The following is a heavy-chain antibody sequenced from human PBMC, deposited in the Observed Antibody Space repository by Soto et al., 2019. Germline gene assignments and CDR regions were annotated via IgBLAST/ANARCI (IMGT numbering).Heavy chain of an antibody. J-gene: IGHJ6*03. D-gene: IGHD3-3*01. V-gene: IGHV3-73*01. CDR3: SRQASDFWSGKPQYYMDV. CDR1: GFTFSGSA. CDR2: IRSKGNNYAT. Sequence: EVQLVESGGGLVQPGGSLKLSCAASGFTFSGSALHWVRQASGKGVEWVGRIRSKGNNYATAYGASLKGRFTISRDDSKNTAYLQMNSLNTEDTAVYHCSRQASDFWSGKPQYYMDVWGKGTTVTVSS.